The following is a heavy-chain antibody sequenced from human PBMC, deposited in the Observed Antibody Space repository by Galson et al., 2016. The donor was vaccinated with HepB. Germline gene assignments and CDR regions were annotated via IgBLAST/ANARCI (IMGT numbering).Heavy chain of an antibody. J-gene: IGHJ6*02. CDR1: GFTFSNYN. V-gene: IGHV3-21*04. D-gene: IGHD3-10*01. CDR2: ITGNNKYI. CDR3: AKSFGSGRSSVYAMDV. Sequence: SLRLSCAASGFTFSNYNLNWVRQAPGKGLEWVSSITGNNKYINYADSVKGRFTISRGNSKNTLYVQMNSLRAEDTALYYCAKSFGSGRSSVYAMDVWGQGTTVTVSS.